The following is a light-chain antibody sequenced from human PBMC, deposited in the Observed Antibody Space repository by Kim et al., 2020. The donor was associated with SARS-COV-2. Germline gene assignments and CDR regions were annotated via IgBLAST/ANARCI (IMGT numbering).Light chain of an antibody. V-gene: IGKV1-27*01. J-gene: IGKJ2*01. CDR2: AVS. Sequence: DIQMTQSPSSLSASVGDRVTITCRASQAIRKYVAWYQQKPGKIPKLLIHAVSTLQSGVPSRFSGGGSGTDFTLTIRGLQPEDVATCYSQAYDTVAYNVGQGAKLVI. CDR3: QAYDTVAYN. CDR1: QAIRKY.